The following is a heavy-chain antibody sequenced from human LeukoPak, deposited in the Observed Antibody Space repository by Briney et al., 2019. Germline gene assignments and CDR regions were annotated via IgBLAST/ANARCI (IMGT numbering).Heavy chain of an antibody. J-gene: IGHJ4*02. CDR1: GFTFSSYA. D-gene: IGHD3-16*02. Sequence: GRSLRLSCAASGFTFSSYAMHWVRQAPGKGLEWVAVISYDGSNKYYADSVKGRFTISRDNSKNTLYLQMNSLRAEDTAVYYCARDRGDYVWGSYRYTHFDYWGQGTQVAVSS. CDR2: ISYDGSNK. CDR3: ARDRGDYVWGSYRYTHFDY. V-gene: IGHV3-30*14.